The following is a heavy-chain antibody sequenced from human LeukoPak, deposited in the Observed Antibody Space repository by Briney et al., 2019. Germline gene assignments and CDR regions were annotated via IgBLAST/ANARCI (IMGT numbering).Heavy chain of an antibody. V-gene: IGHV1-8*01. CDR2: MNPNSGNT. CDR3: ARVGYYYDSSGYYDWFDP. Sequence: ASVKVSCKASGYTFTSYEINWVRQATGQGLEWMGWMNPNSGNTGYAQKFQGRVTMTRNTSINTAYMELSSLKSEDTAVYYCARVGYYYDSSGYYDWFDPWGQGTLVTVSS. D-gene: IGHD3-22*01. J-gene: IGHJ5*02. CDR1: GYTFTSYE.